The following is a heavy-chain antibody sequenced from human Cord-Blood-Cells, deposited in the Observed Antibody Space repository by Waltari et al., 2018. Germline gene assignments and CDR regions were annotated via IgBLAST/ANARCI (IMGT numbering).Heavy chain of an antibody. CDR3: ARAVVRGVIDY. CDR2: ISPILGIA. J-gene: IGHJ4*02. Sequence: QVQLVQSGAAVTKPGSSVKVSCKASGGTFSSYAISWVRQAPGQGLEWMGGISPILGIANYAQEFQGRVTITADEATSTAYMELSSLRSEDTAVYYCARAVVRGVIDYWGQGTLVTVSS. CDR1: GGTFSSYA. D-gene: IGHD3-10*01. V-gene: IGHV1-69*04.